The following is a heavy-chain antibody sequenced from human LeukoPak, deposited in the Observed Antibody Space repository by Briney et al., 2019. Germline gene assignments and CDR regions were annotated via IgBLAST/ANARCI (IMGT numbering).Heavy chain of an antibody. CDR2: INPNSGGT. D-gene: IGHD3-22*01. J-gene: IGHJ4*02. CDR1: GYTFTNYD. Sequence: ASVKVSCKTSGYTFTNYDINWVRQAPGQGLEWTGWINPNSGGTNYAQKFQGRVTMTRDTSISTAYMELSRLRSDDTAVYYCARAPGGYYDSSGYSVDYWGQGTLVTVSS. V-gene: IGHV1-2*02. CDR3: ARAPGGYYDSSGYSVDY.